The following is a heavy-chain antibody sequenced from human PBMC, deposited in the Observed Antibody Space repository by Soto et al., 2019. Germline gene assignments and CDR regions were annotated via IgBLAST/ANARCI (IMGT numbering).Heavy chain of an antibody. CDR1: GASISSGDYY. CDR3: ARPLFGRGNWFDP. J-gene: IGHJ5*02. V-gene: IGHV4-31*03. D-gene: IGHD3-10*01. Sequence: SETLSLTCSVSGASISSGDYYWSWIRQHPGKGLEWIGYIYDSGSTYYNPSLKSRVTISVDTSKNQFSLKLSSVTAADTAVYYCARPLFGRGNWFDPWGQGTLVTVSS. CDR2: IYDSGST.